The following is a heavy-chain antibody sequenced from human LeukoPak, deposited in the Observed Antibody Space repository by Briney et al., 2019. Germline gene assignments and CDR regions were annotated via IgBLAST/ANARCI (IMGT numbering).Heavy chain of an antibody. V-gene: IGHV3-23*01. CDR2: ISGSGGST. J-gene: IGHJ4*02. Sequence: AGGSLRLSCAASGFTFSSYAMSWVRRAPGKGLEWVSAISGSGGSTYYADSVKGRFTISRDNSKNTLYLQMNSLRAEDTAVYYCAKAGKDIVVVPAAIDYWGQGTLVTVSS. CDR1: GFTFSSYA. D-gene: IGHD2-2*01. CDR3: AKAGKDIVVVPAAIDY.